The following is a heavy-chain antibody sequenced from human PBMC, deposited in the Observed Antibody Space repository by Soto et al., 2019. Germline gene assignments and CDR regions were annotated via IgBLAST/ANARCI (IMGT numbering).Heavy chain of an antibody. V-gene: IGHV3-72*01. CDR2: IRNKANSYTT. CDR3: ARGSYGAYVAWFDP. D-gene: IGHD5-12*01. Sequence: GGSLRLSCAASGFTFSDHYMDWVRQAPGKGLEWVGRIRNKANSYTTQYAASVKGRFTISRDDSQNSLYLQMNSLKTEDTAVYYCARGSYGAYVAWFDPWGQGTLVTVSS. CDR1: GFTFSDHY. J-gene: IGHJ5*02.